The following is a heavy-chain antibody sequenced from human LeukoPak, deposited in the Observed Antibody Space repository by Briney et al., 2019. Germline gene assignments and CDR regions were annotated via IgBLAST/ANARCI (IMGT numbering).Heavy chain of an antibody. Sequence: SGPTLVNPTQTLTLTCTFSGFSLSTSGVGVGWIRQPPGKALEWLALIYWNDDKRYSPSLKNRLTITKDTSKNQVVLTMTNMDPVDTATYYCALDSEYSNYVGYFHHWGQGTLVIVSS. CDR1: GFSLSTSGVG. CDR2: IYWNDDK. J-gene: IGHJ1*01. CDR3: ALDSEYSNYVGYFHH. V-gene: IGHV2-5*01. D-gene: IGHD4-11*01.